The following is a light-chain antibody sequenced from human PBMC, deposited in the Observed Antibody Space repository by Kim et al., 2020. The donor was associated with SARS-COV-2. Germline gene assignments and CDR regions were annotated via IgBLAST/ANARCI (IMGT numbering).Light chain of an antibody. CDR1: SSDVGGYNY. CDR3: SSYTSSSTLV. CDR2: DVS. V-gene: IGLV2-14*01. Sequence: QSASVSGSPGQSITISCTGTSSDVGGYNYVSWYQQHPGKAPKLMIYDVSKRPSGVSNRFSGSKSGNTASLTISGLQAEDEADYYCSSYTSSSTLVFGGGTQRTVL. J-gene: IGLJ2*01.